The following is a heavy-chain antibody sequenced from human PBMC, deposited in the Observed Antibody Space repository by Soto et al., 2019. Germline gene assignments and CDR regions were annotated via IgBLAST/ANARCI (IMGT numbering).Heavy chain of an antibody. V-gene: IGHV1-69*13. D-gene: IGHD4-17*01. CDR3: ARVPTATTPSSYYYYYGMDV. Sequence: SVKVSCKASGGTFSSYAISWVRQAPGQGLEWMGGIIPIFGTANYAQKFQGRVTITADESTSTAYMELSSLRSEDTAVYYCARVPTATTPSSYYYYYGMDVWGQGTTVTVSS. CDR2: IIPIFGTA. CDR1: GGTFSSYA. J-gene: IGHJ6*02.